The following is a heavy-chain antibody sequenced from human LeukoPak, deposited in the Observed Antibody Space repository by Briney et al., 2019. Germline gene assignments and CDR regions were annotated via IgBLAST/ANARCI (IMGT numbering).Heavy chain of an antibody. Sequence: GGSLRLSCAASGFTFSTYNMTWVRQAPGKGLEWVAYISSSSSAIYYADSVRGRFTVSRDNAKNFLYLQMKSLRDEDTAVYYCVRRQGYVGSLLDNWGQGTLVTVSS. V-gene: IGHV3-48*02. CDR1: GFTFSTYN. CDR2: ISSSSSAI. D-gene: IGHD1-26*01. CDR3: VRRQGYVGSLLDN. J-gene: IGHJ4*02.